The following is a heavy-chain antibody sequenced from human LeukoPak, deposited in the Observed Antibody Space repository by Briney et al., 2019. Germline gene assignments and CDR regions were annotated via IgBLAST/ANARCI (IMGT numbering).Heavy chain of an antibody. CDR1: GYTFTSYD. J-gene: IGHJ4*02. V-gene: IGHV1-8*01. Sequence: ASVKVSCKASGYTFTSYDINWVRQATGQGLEWMGWMNPNSGNTGYAQKFQGRVTMTEDTSTDTAYMELSSLRSEDTAVYYCATAHKKYSGSYLALDYWGQGTLVTVSS. D-gene: IGHD1-26*01. CDR2: MNPNSGNT. CDR3: ATAHKKYSGSYLALDY.